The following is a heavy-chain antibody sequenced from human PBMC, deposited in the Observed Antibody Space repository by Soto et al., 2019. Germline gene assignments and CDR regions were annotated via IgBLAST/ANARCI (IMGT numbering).Heavy chain of an antibody. CDR2: VYYSGST. CDR3: ARVTTVTSFDY. V-gene: IGHV4-59*01. D-gene: IGHD4-4*01. J-gene: IGHJ4*02. CDR1: GGSISSYY. Sequence: SETLSLTCTVSGGSISSYYWSWIRQPPGKGLEWIGYVYYSGSTNYNPSLKSRVTISVDTSKSQFSLKLSSVTAADTAVYYCARVTTVTSFDYWGQGTLVTVSS.